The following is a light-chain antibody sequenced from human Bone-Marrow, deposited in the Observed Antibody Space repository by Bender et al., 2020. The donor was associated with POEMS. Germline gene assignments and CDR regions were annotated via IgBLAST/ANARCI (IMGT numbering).Light chain of an antibody. Sequence: QSVLTQPPSVSGAPGQRVTISCTGSSSNIGAGYDVHWYQQVAGTAPQLLIHGYNKRPSGVPDRFSASRSGTSASLAITGLQADDEADYYCSTWDDRLNAWLFGGGTKLTVL. J-gene: IGLJ3*02. CDR1: SSNIGAGYD. CDR2: GYN. CDR3: STWDDRLNAWL. V-gene: IGLV1-50*01.